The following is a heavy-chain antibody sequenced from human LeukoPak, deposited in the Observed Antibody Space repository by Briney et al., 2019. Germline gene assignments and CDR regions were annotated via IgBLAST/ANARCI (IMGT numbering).Heavy chain of an antibody. CDR2: INHSGST. D-gene: IGHD3-10*01. V-gene: IGHV4-34*01. CDR1: GGSFSGYY. CDR3: ARGRTMVRGVPLDY. Sequence: SEALSLTCAVYGGSFSGYYWSWIRQPPGKGLEWIGEINHSGSTNYNPSLKSRVTISVDTSKNQFSLKLSSVTAADTAVYYCARGRTMVRGVPLDYWGQGTLVTVSS. J-gene: IGHJ4*02.